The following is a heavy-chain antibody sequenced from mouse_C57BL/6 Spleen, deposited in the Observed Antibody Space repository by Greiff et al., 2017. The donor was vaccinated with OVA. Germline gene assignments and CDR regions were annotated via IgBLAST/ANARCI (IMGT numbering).Heavy chain of an antibody. CDR2: LDPEDGET. Sequence: VQLQQSGAELVKPGASVKLSCTASGFNIKDYYMHWVKQRTEQGLEWIGRLDPEDGETKYAPKFQGKATLTADTSSTTAYLLLSSLTAEDTSVYYCARVYGSSHYFDYWGQGTTLTVSS. CDR3: ARVYGSSHYFDY. J-gene: IGHJ2*01. V-gene: IGHV14-2*01. CDR1: GFNIKDYY. D-gene: IGHD1-1*01.